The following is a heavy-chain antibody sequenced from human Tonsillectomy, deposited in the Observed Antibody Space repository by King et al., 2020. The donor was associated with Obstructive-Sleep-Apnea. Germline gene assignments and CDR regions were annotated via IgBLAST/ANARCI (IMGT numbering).Heavy chain of an antibody. CDR1: GDSVSSNSAA. CDR2: TYYRSRWYN. J-gene: IGHJ4*02. V-gene: IGHV6-1*01. Sequence: VQLPQSGPGLVKPSQTLSVTCVISGDSVSSNSAAWNWIRQSPSRGLEWLGRTYYRSRWYNDYAVSVKRRITINADTSKNQITLQVTSVTPEDTAVYYCAKHVGVAAAATFDYWGQGTLVTVSS. CDR3: AKHVGVAAAATFDY. D-gene: IGHD6-13*01.